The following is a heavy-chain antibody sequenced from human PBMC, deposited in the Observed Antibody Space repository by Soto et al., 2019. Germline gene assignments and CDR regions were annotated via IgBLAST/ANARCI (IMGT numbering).Heavy chain of an antibody. Sequence: PGGSLRLSCAASGFTFSSYGMHWVRQAPGKGLEWVAVISYDGSNKYYADSVKGRFTISRDNSKNTLYLQMNSLRAEDTAVYYCAKDRAAAGIVSAFDIWRPGTMVTVSS. V-gene: IGHV3-30*18. CDR2: ISYDGSNK. J-gene: IGHJ3*02. D-gene: IGHD6-13*01. CDR3: AKDRAAAGIVSAFDI. CDR1: GFTFSSYG.